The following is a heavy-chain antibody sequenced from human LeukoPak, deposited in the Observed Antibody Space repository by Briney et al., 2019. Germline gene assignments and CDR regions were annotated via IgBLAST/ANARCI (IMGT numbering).Heavy chain of an antibody. CDR1: GFTFSGYG. CDR3: ARLRAGPNWFDP. D-gene: IGHD6-19*01. Sequence: GGSLRLSCAASGFTFSGYGMHWVCQAPGMGLEWVAVISYDGSNKYYADSVKGRFTISRDNSKNTLYLQMNSLRAEDTAVYYCARLRAGPNWFDPWGQGTLVTVSS. J-gene: IGHJ5*02. CDR2: ISYDGSNK. V-gene: IGHV3-30*04.